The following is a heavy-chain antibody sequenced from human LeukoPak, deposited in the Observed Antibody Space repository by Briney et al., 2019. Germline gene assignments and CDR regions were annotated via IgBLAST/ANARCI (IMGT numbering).Heavy chain of an antibody. CDR3: ARDDNWNSRGAFDI. CDR1: GGSISSSSYY. V-gene: IGHV4-61*02. CDR2: IYTSGST. J-gene: IGHJ3*02. Sequence: KPSETLSLTCTVSGGSISSSSYYWSWIRQPAGKGLEWIGRIYTSGSTNYNPSLKSRVTISVDTSKNQFSLKLSSVAAADTAVYYCARDDNWNSRGAFDIWGQGTMVTVSS. D-gene: IGHD1-7*01.